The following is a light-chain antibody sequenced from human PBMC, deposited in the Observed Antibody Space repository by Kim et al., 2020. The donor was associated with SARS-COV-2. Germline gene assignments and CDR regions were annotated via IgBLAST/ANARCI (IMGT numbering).Light chain of an antibody. Sequence: EIVMTQSPATLSVSLGERVTLSCRASESVRTFLAWYQQKPGQAPRLLIYSASTRATGIPARFSGSGSRTDFTVTISSLQAEDAAVYYCQQHNNWPLTFGGGTKVEI. V-gene: IGKV3-15*01. J-gene: IGKJ4*01. CDR1: ESVRTF. CDR3: QQHNNWPLT. CDR2: SAS.